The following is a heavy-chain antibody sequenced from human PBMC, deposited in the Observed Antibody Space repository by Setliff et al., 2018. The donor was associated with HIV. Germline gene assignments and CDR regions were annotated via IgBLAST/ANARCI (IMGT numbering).Heavy chain of an antibody. J-gene: IGHJ3*01. D-gene: IGHD2-8*02. CDR2: ISASGTT. Sequence: SETLSLTCTVSGGSITSFSYDCWTWIRQPAGKPLEWIGYISASGTTNYNPSLKSRVTISMDTSKNQFSLMLSSATAADTAFYYCARYCTGVSCYTTRSAFDVWGQGTMVT. V-gene: IGHV4-61*10. CDR1: GGSITSFSYDC. CDR3: ARYCTGVSCYTTRSAFDV.